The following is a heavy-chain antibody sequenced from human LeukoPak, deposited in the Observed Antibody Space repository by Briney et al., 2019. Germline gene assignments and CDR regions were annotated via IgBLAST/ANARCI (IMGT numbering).Heavy chain of an antibody. CDR3: ARVRTLWNYYGMDV. Sequence: GGSLRLSCAASGFTFNTYWMSWVREAPGKGLEWVANIKEDESEKYYVDSVKGRFTISRDNAKNSLYLQMNSLRAEDTAMYYCARVRTLWNYYGMDVWGQGTTVTVSS. D-gene: IGHD2-21*01. CDR2: IKEDESEK. CDR1: GFTFNTYW. J-gene: IGHJ6*02. V-gene: IGHV3-7*01.